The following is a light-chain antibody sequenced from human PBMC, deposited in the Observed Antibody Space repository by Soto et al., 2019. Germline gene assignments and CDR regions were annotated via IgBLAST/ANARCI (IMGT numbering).Light chain of an antibody. J-gene: IGKJ1*01. CDR3: QKYDGAPWT. CDR1: HGFSNY. Sequence: DIQMTQSPSSLSASVGDRVTITCRAGHGFSNYLAWYQQQPGKVPQLLIYATSTLQSGVPSRFSGSGSGADFTLTINRLQPEDVATYFCQKYDGAPWTFGQGTKVEIK. CDR2: ATS. V-gene: IGKV1-27*01.